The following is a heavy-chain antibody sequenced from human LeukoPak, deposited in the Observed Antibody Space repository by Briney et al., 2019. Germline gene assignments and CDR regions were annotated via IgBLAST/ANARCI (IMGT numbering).Heavy chain of an antibody. V-gene: IGHV3-15*01. CDR1: GFTFTYAW. J-gene: IGHJ4*02. CDR2: IRSNNDGGTT. CDR3: TTEGH. Sequence: GGSLRLFCVASGFTFTYAWMSWVRQAPGRGLEWVGRIRSNNDGGTTDYAPPVKGRFTVSRDDSRNTLYLQMNNLKTEDTAVYYCTTEGHWGQGTLVTVSS.